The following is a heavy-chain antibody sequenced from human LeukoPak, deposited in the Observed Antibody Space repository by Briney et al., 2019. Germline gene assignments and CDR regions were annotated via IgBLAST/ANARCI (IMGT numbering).Heavy chain of an antibody. CDR2: IYYSGST. CDR1: GGSVSSGSYY. V-gene: IGHV4-61*01. D-gene: IGHD3-22*01. J-gene: IGHJ5*02. CDR3: ARDLEGNDSSGYYSFGLDP. Sequence: SETLSLNCTVSGGSVSSGSYYWSWIRQPPGKGLEWIGYIYYSGSTNYNPSLKSRVTISVDTSKNQFSLKLSSVTAADTAVYYCARDLEGNDSSGYYSFGLDPWGQGTLVTVSS.